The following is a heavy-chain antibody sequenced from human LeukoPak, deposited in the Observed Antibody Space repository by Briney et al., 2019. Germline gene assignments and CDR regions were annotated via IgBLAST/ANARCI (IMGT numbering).Heavy chain of an antibody. Sequence: SETLSLTCTVSGGSISSSSYYWGWIRQPPGKGLEWIGSTYYSGSTYYKPSLKSRVTISVDTSKNQFSLKLSSVTAADTAVYYCATYYYDSSGSEGGYFDYWGQGTLVTVSS. CDR2: TYYSGST. CDR3: ATYYYDSSGSEGGYFDY. J-gene: IGHJ4*02. CDR1: GGSISSSSYY. D-gene: IGHD3-22*01. V-gene: IGHV4-39*07.